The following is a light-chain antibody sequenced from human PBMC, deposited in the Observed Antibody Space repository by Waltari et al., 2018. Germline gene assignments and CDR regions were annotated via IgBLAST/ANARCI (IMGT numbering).Light chain of an antibody. J-gene: IGKJ3*01. CDR2: YAS. CDR3: HQNGSLPFT. Sequence: ELVLTQSPDFQSATPNEKVTITCRASQNIGTNLHWYQQKPYQSPKLLIRYASRSFSGVPSRFSGSGSGTTFTLSISSLQPEDAATYYCHQNGSLPFTFGPGTKVEIK. CDR1: QNIGTN. V-gene: IGKV6-21*01.